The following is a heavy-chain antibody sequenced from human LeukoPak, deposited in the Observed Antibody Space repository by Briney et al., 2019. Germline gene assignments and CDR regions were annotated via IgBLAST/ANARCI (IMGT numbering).Heavy chain of an antibody. D-gene: IGHD3-10*02. J-gene: IGHJ6*04. V-gene: IGHV3-7*01. CDR2: IKEDGSKT. Sequence: GGCLRLSCAASSFTFSSYWMTWVRQAPGKGLEWVANIKEDGSKTFYVDSVKGRFTISRDNAKNSLYLQMNSLRAEDTAVYYCAELGITMIGGVWGKGTTVTISS. CDR3: AELGITMIGGV. CDR1: SFTFSSYW.